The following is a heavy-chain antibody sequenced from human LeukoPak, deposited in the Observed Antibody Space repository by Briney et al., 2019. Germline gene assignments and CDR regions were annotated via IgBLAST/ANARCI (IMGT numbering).Heavy chain of an antibody. CDR2: SSSSITI. V-gene: IGHV3-69-1*01. CDR3: AREVGVLTTFFDY. D-gene: IGHD3-22*01. Sequence: TFSSSSITIYYADSVKGRFTISRDNAEKSLYLQMNSLRAEDTAVYYCAREVGVLTTFFDYWGQGTLVTVSS. J-gene: IGHJ4*02.